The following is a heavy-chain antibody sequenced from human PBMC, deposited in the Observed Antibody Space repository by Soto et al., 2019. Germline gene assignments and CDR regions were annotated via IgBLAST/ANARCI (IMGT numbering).Heavy chain of an antibody. Sequence: GGSLRLSCAASGFTFSSHAMHWVRQAPGKGLEWVTVISYDGSNQYYADSVKGRFTISRDNSKNTLYLQMNSLRAEDTAVYYCARDYWGSGLDLYYYALDVWGQGTTVTVSS. J-gene: IGHJ6*02. CDR1: GFTFSSHA. D-gene: IGHD7-27*01. CDR3: ARDYWGSGLDLYYYALDV. V-gene: IGHV3-30-3*01. CDR2: ISYDGSNQ.